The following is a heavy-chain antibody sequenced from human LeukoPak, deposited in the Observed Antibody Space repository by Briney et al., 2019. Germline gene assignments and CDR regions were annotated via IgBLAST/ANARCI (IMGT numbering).Heavy chain of an antibody. Sequence: PGGSLRLSWEASGFTFNSYAMHWVRQAPGKGLEWGAMISYDGSNKYYADSVKGRFTVSRDNSKNTLYLQMNSLRAEDTAVYYCARPIYYYDSSGQPDSRGQGTLVTISS. J-gene: IGHJ4*02. CDR1: GFTFNSYA. CDR2: ISYDGSNK. CDR3: ARPIYYYDSSGQPDS. V-gene: IGHV3-30-3*01. D-gene: IGHD3-22*01.